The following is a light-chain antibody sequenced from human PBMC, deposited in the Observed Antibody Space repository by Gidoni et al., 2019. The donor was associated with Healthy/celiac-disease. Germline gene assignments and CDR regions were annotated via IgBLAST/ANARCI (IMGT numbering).Light chain of an antibody. CDR1: QSLLHSNGYNY. V-gene: IGKV2-28*01. CDR2: LGS. J-gene: IGKJ4*01. Sequence: IVMSQSSLSLHVSSGEPASISCRSSQSLLHSNGYNYLDWYLQKPGQSPQHLSYLGSNRASGVPDRFSGSGSGTDFTLKISRVEAEDVGVYYCMQALQTPLTFGGGTKVEIK. CDR3: MQALQTPLT.